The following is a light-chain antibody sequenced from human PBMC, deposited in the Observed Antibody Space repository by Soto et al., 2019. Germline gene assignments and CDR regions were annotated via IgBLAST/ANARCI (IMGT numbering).Light chain of an antibody. CDR1: QTFYSSL. CDR2: GAS. Sequence: EIVLTQSPGTLSLSPGERATLSCRAAQTFYSSLLAWYQQKPGQAPRLLIYGASSRATGIPDRFSGSGSGTDFTLTISRVEPEDFAVYHCQQYGNAPITFGQGTRLEI. J-gene: IGKJ5*01. CDR3: QQYGNAPIT. V-gene: IGKV3-20*01.